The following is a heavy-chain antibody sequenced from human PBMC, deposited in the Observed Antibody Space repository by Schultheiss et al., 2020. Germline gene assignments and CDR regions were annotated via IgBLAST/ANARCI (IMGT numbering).Heavy chain of an antibody. V-gene: IGHV4-38-2*01. CDR3: ARDDSTVTTGAGAFDI. D-gene: IGHD4-17*01. CDR2: IYYSGST. CDR1: GYSISSGYY. J-gene: IGHJ3*02. Sequence: SETLSLTCAVSGYSISSGYYWGWIRQPPGKGLEWIGYIYYSGSTYYNPSLKSRVTISVDTSKNQFSLKLSSVTAADTAVYYCARDDSTVTTGAGAFDIWGQGTMVTVSS.